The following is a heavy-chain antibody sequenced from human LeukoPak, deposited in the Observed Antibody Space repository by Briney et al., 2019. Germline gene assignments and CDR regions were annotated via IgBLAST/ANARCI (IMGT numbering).Heavy chain of an antibody. CDR3: AKLLRGVIVPYFDY. Sequence: GGSLRLSCAASGFTFSSYEMNWVRQAPGKGLEWFSAISGSGSSTHYGDSVKGRFTISRDNSRNTLYLQLNRLRAEDTAVYYCAKLLRGVIVPYFDYWGQGTLVTVSS. J-gene: IGHJ4*02. CDR2: ISGSGSST. V-gene: IGHV3-23*01. D-gene: IGHD3-10*01. CDR1: GFTFSSYE.